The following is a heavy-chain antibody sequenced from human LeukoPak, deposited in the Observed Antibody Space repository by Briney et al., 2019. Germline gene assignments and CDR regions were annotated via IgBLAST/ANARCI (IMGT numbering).Heavy chain of an antibody. J-gene: IGHJ4*02. V-gene: IGHV3-23*01. Sequence: GGSLRLSCAASGFTFSNYAMIWVRQAPGKGLEWVSAISGSGGNTYYADSVEGRFTVSTDNTKSTLHLQLNSLRVEDTAVYYCAKRQVSAAPGALDCWGQGTLLTVSS. CDR3: AKRQVSAAPGALDC. CDR2: ISGSGGNT. D-gene: IGHD6-13*01. CDR1: GFTFSNYA.